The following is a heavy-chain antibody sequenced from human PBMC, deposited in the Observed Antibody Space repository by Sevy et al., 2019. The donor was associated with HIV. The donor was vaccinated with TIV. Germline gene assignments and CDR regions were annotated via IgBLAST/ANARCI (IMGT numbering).Heavy chain of an antibody. CDR3: ARRGDAFDI. CDR1: GGSISSSSYY. J-gene: IGHJ3*02. V-gene: IGHV4-39*01. Sequence: SETLSLTCTVSGGSISSSSYYWGWIRQPPGKGLEWIGSIYYSGSTNYNPSLKSRVTISVDTSKNQFSLKLSSVTAADTAVYYCARRGDAFDIWGQGTMVTVSS. CDR2: IYYSGST.